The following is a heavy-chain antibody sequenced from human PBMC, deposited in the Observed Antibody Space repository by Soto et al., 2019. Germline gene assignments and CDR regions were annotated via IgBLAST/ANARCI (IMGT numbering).Heavy chain of an antibody. CDR1: GFTFSSHV. Sequence: EVQLLESGGGLVQPGGSLRLSCAASGFTFSSHVMNWVRQAPGKGLEWVAAISGGGGTTFYGDSVEGRFTMSRDNSKNTLFLQMNSLRAEDTAVYYCARGPRAPPPHDYGMDVWGQGTTVTYSS. CDR2: ISGGGGTT. CDR3: ARGPRAPPPHDYGMDV. V-gene: IGHV3-23*01. J-gene: IGHJ6*02.